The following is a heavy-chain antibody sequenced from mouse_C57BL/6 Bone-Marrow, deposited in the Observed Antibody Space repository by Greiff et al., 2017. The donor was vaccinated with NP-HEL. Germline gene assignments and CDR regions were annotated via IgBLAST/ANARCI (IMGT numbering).Heavy chain of an antibody. J-gene: IGHJ2*01. Sequence: QVQLQQPGAELVMPGASVKLSCKASGYTFTSYWMHWVKQRPGQGLEWIGEIDPSDSSTNYNQKFKGKSTLTVDKSSSTAYMQLSSLTSEDSAVYYCARGDGYYDYFDYWGQGTTLTVSS. CDR1: GYTFTSYW. CDR2: IDPSDSST. CDR3: ARGDGYYDYFDY. V-gene: IGHV1-69*01. D-gene: IGHD2-3*01.